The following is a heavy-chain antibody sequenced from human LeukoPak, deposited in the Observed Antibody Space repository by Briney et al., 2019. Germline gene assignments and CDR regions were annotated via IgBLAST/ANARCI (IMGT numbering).Heavy chain of an antibody. D-gene: IGHD5-12*01. CDR3: AREMAKIRDAFDI. Sequence: PGGSLRLSCAASGFTFSSYGMHWVRQAPGEGLEWVAVIWYDGSNKYYADSVKGRFTISRDNSKNTLYLQMNSLRAEDTAVYYCAREMAKIRDAFDIWGQGTMVTVSS. V-gene: IGHV3-33*01. CDR1: GFTFSSYG. J-gene: IGHJ3*02. CDR2: IWYDGSNK.